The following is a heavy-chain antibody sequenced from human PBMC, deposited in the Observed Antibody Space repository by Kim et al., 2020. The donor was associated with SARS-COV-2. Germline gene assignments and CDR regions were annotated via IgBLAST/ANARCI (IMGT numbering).Heavy chain of an antibody. CDR2: ISSSSSYI. J-gene: IGHJ3*02. CDR1: GFTFSSYS. Sequence: GGSLRLSCAASGFTFSSYSMNWVRQAPGKGLEWVSSISSSSSYIYYADSVKGRFTISRDNAKNSLYLQTNSLRAEDTAVYYCARAGRITMIVVVEGGAFDIWGQGTMVTVSS. D-gene: IGHD3-22*01. CDR3: ARAGRITMIVVVEGGAFDI. V-gene: IGHV3-21*01.